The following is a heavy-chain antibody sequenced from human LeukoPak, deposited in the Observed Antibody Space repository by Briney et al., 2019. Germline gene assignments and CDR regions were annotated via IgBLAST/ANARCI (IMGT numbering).Heavy chain of an antibody. J-gene: IGHJ6*03. V-gene: IGHV3-7*01. CDR3: ARQVRGSYYGSGSQPYFYYYMDV. CDR2: IKQDGSDN. CDR1: GFTFSSYW. D-gene: IGHD3-10*01. Sequence: PGGSLRLSCAASGFTFSSYWMSWVRQAPGKGLEWVANIKQDGSDNYYVGSVKGRFTISRDNPKNSLYLQMNSVRAEDTAVYYCARQVRGSYYGSGSQPYFYYYMDVWGKGTTVTISS.